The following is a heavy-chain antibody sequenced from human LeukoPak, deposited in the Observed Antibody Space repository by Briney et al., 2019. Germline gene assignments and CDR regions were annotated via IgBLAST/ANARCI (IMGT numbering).Heavy chain of an antibody. CDR1: GFTVSSNY. J-gene: IGHJ3*02. Sequence: GGSLRLSCAASGFTVSSNYMSWVRQAPGKGLEGVSVIYSGGSTYYADSVKGRFTISRDNSKNTLYLQMNSLRAEDTAVYYCARSGDDSSGYAFDIWGQGTMVTVSS. CDR3: ARSGDDSSGYAFDI. CDR2: IYSGGST. D-gene: IGHD3-22*01. V-gene: IGHV3-53*01.